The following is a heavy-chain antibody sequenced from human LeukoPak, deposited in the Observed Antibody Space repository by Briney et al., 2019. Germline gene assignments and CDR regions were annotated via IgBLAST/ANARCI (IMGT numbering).Heavy chain of an antibody. CDR1: GFTFSSYS. CDR3: ARKSSGSYPVEDAFDI. J-gene: IGHJ3*02. D-gene: IGHD1-26*01. CDR2: ISSSSSTI. Sequence: AGGSLRLSCAASGFTFSSYSMNWVRQAPGKGLEWASYISSSSSTIYYADSVKGRFTISRDNAKNSLYLQMNSLRAEDTAVYYCARKSSGSYPVEDAFDIWGQGTMVTVSS. V-gene: IGHV3-48*04.